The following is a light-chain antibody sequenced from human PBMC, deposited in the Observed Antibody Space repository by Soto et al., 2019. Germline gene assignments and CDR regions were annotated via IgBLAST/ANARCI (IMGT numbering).Light chain of an antibody. CDR1: QSIGKSY. Sequence: ETVLTQSPGTVSLSPGESATLSCRASQSIGKSYLAWFQHKPGQAPRLLIYGASTRATGIPDRFRGSGSGTDFTLTVSRLEPEDFAVYYCQQYAESPLTFGGGTKVEIK. V-gene: IGKV3-20*01. CDR2: GAS. J-gene: IGKJ4*01. CDR3: QQYAESPLT.